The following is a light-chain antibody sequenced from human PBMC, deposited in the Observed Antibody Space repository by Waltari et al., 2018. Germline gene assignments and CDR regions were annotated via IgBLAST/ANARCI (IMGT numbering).Light chain of an antibody. Sequence: EIVLAQSPGTLSLSPGERATLSCSASQSVSRSLAWYQQKPGQAPRLLIYGTSIRATGIPDRFSGSGSATDFSLTISRLESEDFAVYYCQHYVRLPATFGQGTKVEIK. CDR2: GTS. J-gene: IGKJ1*01. V-gene: IGKV3-20*01. CDR1: QSVSRS. CDR3: QHYVRLPAT.